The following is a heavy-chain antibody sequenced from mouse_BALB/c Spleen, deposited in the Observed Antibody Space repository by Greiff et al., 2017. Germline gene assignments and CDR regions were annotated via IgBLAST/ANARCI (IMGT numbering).Heavy chain of an antibody. V-gene: IGHV1S22*01. Sequence: LQQPGSELVRPGASVKLSCKASGYTFTSYWMHWVKQRPGQGLEWIGNIYPGSGSTNYDEKFKSKATFTADTSSNTAYMQLSSLTSEDSAVYYCARGNYHGSYAMDYWGQGTSVTVSS. CDR2: IYPGSGST. CDR3: ARGNYHGSYAMDY. CDR1: GYTFTSYW. J-gene: IGHJ4*01. D-gene: IGHD2-1*01.